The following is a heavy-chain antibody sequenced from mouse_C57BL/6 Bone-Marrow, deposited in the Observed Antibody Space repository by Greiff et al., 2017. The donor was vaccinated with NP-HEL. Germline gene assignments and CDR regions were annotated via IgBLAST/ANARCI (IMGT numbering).Heavy chain of an antibody. CDR1: GFNIKDYY. CDR3: TTITTVVARYAMDY. Sequence: VQLQQSGAELVRPGASVKLSCTASGFNIKDYYMHWVKQRPEQGLEWIGRIDPEDGDTEYAPKFQGKATMTADTSSNTAYLQLSSLTSEDTAVYYCTTITTVVARYAMDYWGQGTSVTVSS. V-gene: IGHV14-1*01. CDR2: IDPEDGDT. D-gene: IGHD1-1*01. J-gene: IGHJ4*01.